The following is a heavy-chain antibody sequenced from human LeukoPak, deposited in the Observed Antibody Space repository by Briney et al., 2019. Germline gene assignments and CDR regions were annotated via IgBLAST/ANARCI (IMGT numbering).Heavy chain of an antibody. J-gene: IGHJ4*02. V-gene: IGHV3-48*03. CDR3: ATRGDY. CDR1: GFTFSRYQ. CDR2: ISSNGSTI. Sequence: PGGSLRLSCAASGFTFSRYQMNWVRQAPGRGLEWVSYISSNGSTIYYADSVTGRFTISRDNAKNSLYLQMDSLRAEDTAAYYCATRGDYWGQGTLVTVSS.